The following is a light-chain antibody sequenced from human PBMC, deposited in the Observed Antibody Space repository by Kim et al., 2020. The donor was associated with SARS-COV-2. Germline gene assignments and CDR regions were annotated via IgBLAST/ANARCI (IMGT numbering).Light chain of an antibody. CDR2: GKN. V-gene: IGLV3-19*01. J-gene: IGLJ2*01. CDR1: SLRNYY. CDR3: CSRDSRDYHPL. Sequence: SSELTQDPAVSVALGQTVTITCQGDSLRNYYATWYQQKPGQAPIFVIYGKNYRPSGIPDRFSGSTSGNTASLTITGARAEDEADYYCCSRDSRDYHPLFCGGTQLTVL.